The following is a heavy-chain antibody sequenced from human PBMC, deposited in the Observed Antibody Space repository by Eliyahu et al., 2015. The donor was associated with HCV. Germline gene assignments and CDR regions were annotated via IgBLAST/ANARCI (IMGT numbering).Heavy chain of an antibody. J-gene: IGHJ4*02. D-gene: IGHD3-16*01. CDR2: VDTDGTTT. Sequence: EVQLVESGGGLLQPGGSLRLSCXASGFTFTNYLMHWVRQAPGKGLVWVSRVDTDGTTTNYADSVKGRFTISRDDAKNTLYLQMNSLRAEDTAIYYCTRDTPGRGIDFWGQGTLVTVSS. V-gene: IGHV3-74*01. CDR1: GFTFTNYL. CDR3: TRDTPGRGIDF.